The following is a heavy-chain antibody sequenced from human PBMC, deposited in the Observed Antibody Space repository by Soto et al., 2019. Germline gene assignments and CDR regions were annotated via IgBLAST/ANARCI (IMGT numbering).Heavy chain of an antibody. CDR2: ISYDGSNK. D-gene: IGHD2-21*02. V-gene: IGHV3-30*18. J-gene: IGHJ4*02. CDR1: GFTFSSYG. Sequence: GGSLRLSCAASGFTFSSYGMHWVRQAPGKGLEWVAVISYDGSNKYYADSVKGRFTISRDNSKNTLYLQMNSLRAEDTAVYYCAKGLAYCGGDCYDRRSDYWGQGTLVTVSS. CDR3: AKGLAYCGGDCYDRRSDY.